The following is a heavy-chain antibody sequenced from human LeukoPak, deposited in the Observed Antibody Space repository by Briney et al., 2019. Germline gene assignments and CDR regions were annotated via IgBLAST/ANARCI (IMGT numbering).Heavy chain of an antibody. J-gene: IGHJ4*02. D-gene: IGHD4-17*01. CDR2: IYYSGST. V-gene: IGHV4-59*01. CDR1: GGSISSYY. CDR3: ARNGAAWDYYFDY. Sequence: SETLSLTCTVSGGSISSYYWIWIRQPPGKGREWIGYIYYSGSTNYNPSLKSRVTISVDTSKNQFSLKLSSVTAADTAVYYCARNGAAWDYYFDYWGQGTLVTVSS.